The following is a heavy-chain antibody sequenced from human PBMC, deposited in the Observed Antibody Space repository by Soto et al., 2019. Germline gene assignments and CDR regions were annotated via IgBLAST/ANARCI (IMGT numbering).Heavy chain of an antibody. CDR1: GYSFTNYA. Sequence: QVQLVQSGAEVKKPGASVKVSCKASGYSFTNYAINWVRQAPGQGLEWMGWISAYNGNTNYAQRLQGRVTMTTDTSTSTAYMELRSLRSDDTAVYYCARVGPPVYISGWYRDWFDPWGQGTLVTVSS. CDR2: ISAYNGNT. CDR3: ARVGPPVYISGWYRDWFDP. D-gene: IGHD6-19*01. J-gene: IGHJ5*02. V-gene: IGHV1-18*01.